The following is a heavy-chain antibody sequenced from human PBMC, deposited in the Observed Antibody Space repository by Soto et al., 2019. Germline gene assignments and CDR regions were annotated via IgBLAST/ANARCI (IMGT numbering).Heavy chain of an antibody. D-gene: IGHD1-7*01. CDR1: GGTFSSYA. Sequence: QVQLVQSGAEVQKPGSSVKVSCKASGGTFSSYAISWVRQAPGQGLEWMGGIIPIFGTANYTQKFQGRVTITADESTSTAYMELSSLRSEDTAVYYCARDGITGTTYYYYYGMDVWGQGTTVTVSS. CDR2: IIPIFGTA. V-gene: IGHV1-69*01. J-gene: IGHJ6*02. CDR3: ARDGITGTTYYYYYGMDV.